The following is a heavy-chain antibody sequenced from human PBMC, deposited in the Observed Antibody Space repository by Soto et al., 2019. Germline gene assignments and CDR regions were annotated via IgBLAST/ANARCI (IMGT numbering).Heavy chain of an antibody. CDR3: ARDQLSSSSWSDY. J-gene: IGHJ4*02. V-gene: IGHV3-33*01. CDR2: RWYDGSNK. D-gene: IGHD6-13*01. Sequence: QVQLVESGGGVVQPGSSLRLSCAASGFTFSSYGMHWVRQAPGKGLEWVAVRWYDGSNKYYADSVKGRFTISRDNSNNTLYLQMNSLRAEDTAVYYCARDQLSSSSWSDYWGQGTLVTVSS. CDR1: GFTFSSYG.